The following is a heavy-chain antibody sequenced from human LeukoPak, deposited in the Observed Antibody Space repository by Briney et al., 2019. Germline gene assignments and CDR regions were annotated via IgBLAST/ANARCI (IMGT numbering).Heavy chain of an antibody. CDR3: AREFLASRRNWVDP. J-gene: IGHJ5*02. D-gene: IGHD6-6*01. V-gene: IGHV4-61*02. CDR2: IYTTGIT. CDR1: GDSISSGTDY. Sequence: SQTLSLTCAVSGDSISSGTDYWSWIRQPAGQGLEWIGRIYTTGITNYNPSLKSRATISVDTSKNQFSLNLTSVTAADTAVYYCAREFLASRRNWVDPWGQGILVTVSS.